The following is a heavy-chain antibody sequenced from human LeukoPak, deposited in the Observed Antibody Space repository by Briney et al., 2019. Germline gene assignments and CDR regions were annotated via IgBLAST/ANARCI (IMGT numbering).Heavy chain of an antibody. CDR3: AKVDIVATIDAGRLVDY. D-gene: IGHD5-12*01. J-gene: IGHJ4*02. V-gene: IGHV3-30*18. Sequence: GGSLRLSCAASGFTFSSYGMQWFRQAPDKGLEWVAAISNDRSNKYYADSVKGRFTISRDNSKNTLYLQMNSLRAEDTAVYYCAKVDIVATIDAGRLVDYWGQGTLVTVSS. CDR2: ISNDRSNK. CDR1: GFTFSSYG.